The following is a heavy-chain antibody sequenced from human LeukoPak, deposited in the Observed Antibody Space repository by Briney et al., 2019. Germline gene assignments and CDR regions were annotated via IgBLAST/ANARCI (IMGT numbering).Heavy chain of an antibody. V-gene: IGHV3-23*01. J-gene: IGHJ3*02. CDR2: ISGSGGST. CDR1: GFTFSSYS. Sequence: AGVSLRLSCAASGFTFSSYSMSWVRQAPGKGLEWVSAISGSGGSTYYAASVKRRFTISRDNSKNTLYLQMNSLRAEDTAVYYCAKEGAGNRLTDAFDIWGQGTMVTVSS. D-gene: IGHD1-14*01. CDR3: AKEGAGNRLTDAFDI.